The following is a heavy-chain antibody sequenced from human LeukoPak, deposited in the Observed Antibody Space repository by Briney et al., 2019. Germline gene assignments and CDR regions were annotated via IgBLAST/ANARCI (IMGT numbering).Heavy chain of an antibody. V-gene: IGHV1-8*01. CDR1: GYTFTSYD. D-gene: IGHD3-10*01. CDR3: ARGHYGSGSYYNGDSYYFDY. J-gene: IGHJ4*02. CDR2: MNPNGGNT. Sequence: ASVKVSCKASGYTFTSYDINWVRQATGQGLEWMGWMNPNGGNTGYAQKFQGRVTMTRNTSISTAYMELSSLRSEDTAVYYCARGHYGSGSYYNGDSYYFDYWGQGTLVTVSS.